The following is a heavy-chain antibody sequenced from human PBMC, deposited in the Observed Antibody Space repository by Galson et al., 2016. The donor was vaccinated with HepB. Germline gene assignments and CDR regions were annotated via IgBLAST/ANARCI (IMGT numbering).Heavy chain of an antibody. Sequence: GKGLEWVSGIIENGGDTYYADSVKGRFTISRDNSKNTLYLRMNSLRAEDTAVYYCARDSGIYSMFGEYFHYWGQGTLVTVSS. CDR2: IIENGGDT. J-gene: IGHJ1*01. D-gene: IGHD3-10*02. V-gene: IGHV3-23*01. CDR3: ARDSGIYSMFGEYFHY.